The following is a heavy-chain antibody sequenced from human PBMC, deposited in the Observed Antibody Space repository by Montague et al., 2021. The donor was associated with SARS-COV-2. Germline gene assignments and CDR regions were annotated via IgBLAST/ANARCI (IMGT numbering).Heavy chain of an antibody. J-gene: IGHJ4*02. D-gene: IGHD6-13*01. Sequence: TLSLTCTVSGDSITSDVSYWSWIWQPAGKGLEWIGRIYTTGSANYTPSLKSRLTISLDTSKNQFSLKLSSVTAADTAVYYCARDDFRWYFDSWGQGTLVTVSS. V-gene: IGHV4-61*02. CDR3: ARDDFRWYFDS. CDR2: IYTTGSA. CDR1: GDSITSDVSY.